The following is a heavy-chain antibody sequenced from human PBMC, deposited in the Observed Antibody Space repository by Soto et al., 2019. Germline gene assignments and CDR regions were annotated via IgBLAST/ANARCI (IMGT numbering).Heavy chain of an antibody. Sequence: EVQLVESGGGLVHPGGSLRLSCAASGFPFSRYDMDWVRQATGKGLEWVSTIGTDGDTYFPDSVKGRFTISREHAKNSWYLQMNGLRAEDTAVYYCARVIKVAAAGSYYDAIDVWGQGTTVTVSS. J-gene: IGHJ6*02. CDR3: ARVIKVAAAGSYYDAIDV. CDR1: GFPFSRYD. CDR2: IGTDGDT. V-gene: IGHV3-13*01. D-gene: IGHD6-13*01.